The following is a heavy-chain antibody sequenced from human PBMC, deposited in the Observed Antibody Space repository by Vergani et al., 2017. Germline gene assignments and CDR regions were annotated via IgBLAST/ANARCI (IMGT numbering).Heavy chain of an antibody. CDR3: ARHTTYTGS. V-gene: IGHV5-51*01. D-gene: IGHD1-1*01. CDR2: IYPADSDT. Sequence: EVALVQSGPEMRKPGASLKISCIGSEYSFGNYWIGWVRQMPGKGLEWMGIIYPADSDTRYSSSFQGQLTISAGKSISTAFLQWDSLKASDTALYYCARHTTYTGSWGQGPLVTVSS. J-gene: IGHJ5*02. CDR1: EYSFGNYW.